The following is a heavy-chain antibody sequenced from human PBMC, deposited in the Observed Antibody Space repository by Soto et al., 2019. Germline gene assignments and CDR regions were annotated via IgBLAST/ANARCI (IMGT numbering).Heavy chain of an antibody. CDR3: ARHDPSYCSGGSCYHGMDV. CDR2: IDPSDSYT. D-gene: IGHD2-15*01. Sequence: GESLKISCKGSGYSFTSYWISWVRQMPGKGLEWMGRIDPSDSYTNYSPSFQGHVTISADKSISTAYLQWSSLKASDTAMYYCARHDPSYCSGGSCYHGMDVWGQGTTVTVSS. V-gene: IGHV5-10-1*01. J-gene: IGHJ6*02. CDR1: GYSFTSYW.